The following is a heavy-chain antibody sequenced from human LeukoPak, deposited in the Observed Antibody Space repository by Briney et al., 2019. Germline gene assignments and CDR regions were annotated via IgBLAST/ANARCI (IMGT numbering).Heavy chain of an antibody. CDR1: GGSISSSNW. CDR3: ARDLLEWPDAFDI. D-gene: IGHD3-3*01. J-gene: IGHJ3*02. V-gene: IGHV4-4*02. CDR2: IYHSGST. Sequence: PSGTLSLTCAVSGGSISSSNWWSWVRQPPGKGLEWIWEIYHSGSTNYNPSLKSRVTISVDKSKNQFSLKLSSVTAADTAVYYCARDLLEWPDAFDIWGQGTMVTVSS.